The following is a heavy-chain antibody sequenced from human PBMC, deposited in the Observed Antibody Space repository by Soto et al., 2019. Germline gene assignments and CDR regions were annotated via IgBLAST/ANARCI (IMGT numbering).Heavy chain of an antibody. Sequence: GESLKISCLGSGYNFGNYWIAWVRQMPGKGLEWMGIIYPGDGDTLYSPSFQGQVTFSVDKSVNTAYLKWSSVEASDTAIYYCARHVFNMARGPLDPWGQGTRVPVSS. D-gene: IGHD3-10*01. CDR1: GYNFGNYW. CDR2: IYPGDGDT. J-gene: IGHJ5*02. CDR3: ARHVFNMARGPLDP. V-gene: IGHV5-51*01.